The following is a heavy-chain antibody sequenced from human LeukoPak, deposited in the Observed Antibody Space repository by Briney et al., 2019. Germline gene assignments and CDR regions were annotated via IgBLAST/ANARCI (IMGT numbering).Heavy chain of an antibody. CDR1: GGSISSYY. CDR3: ASWRDGCKKDAFDI. Sequence: PSEALSLTCTVSGGSISSYYWSWIRQPPGKGLEWIGYIYYSGSTNYNPSLKSRVTISVDTSKNQFSLKLSSVTAADTAVYYCASWRDGCKKDAFDIWGQGTMVTVSS. J-gene: IGHJ3*02. D-gene: IGHD5-24*01. CDR2: IYYSGST. V-gene: IGHV4-59*01.